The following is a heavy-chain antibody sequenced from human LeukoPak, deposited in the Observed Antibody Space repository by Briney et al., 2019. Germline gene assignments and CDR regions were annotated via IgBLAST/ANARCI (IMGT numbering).Heavy chain of an antibody. CDR2: IYYSGST. J-gene: IGHJ5*02. CDR1: GGSISSSSYY. D-gene: IGHD6-6*01. V-gene: IGHV4-39*07. CDR3: AGGLAGWFDP. Sequence: SETLSLTCTVSGGSISSSSYYWGWIRQPPGKGLEWIGSIYYSGSTYYNPSLKSRVTISVDTSKNQSSLKLSSVTAADTAVYYCAGGLAGWFDPWGQGTLVTVSS.